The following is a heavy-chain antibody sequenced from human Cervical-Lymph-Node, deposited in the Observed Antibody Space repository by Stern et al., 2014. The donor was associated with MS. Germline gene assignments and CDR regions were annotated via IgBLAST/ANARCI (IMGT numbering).Heavy chain of an antibody. CDR3: AREYDASGYYDY. CDR2: TDHSGGP. CDR1: GGSISRRGYS. D-gene: IGHD3-22*01. Sequence: VQLEESGSGLVKPSQTLSLTCAVSGGSISRRGYSWTWNRQPPGKALGGIGYTDHSGGPSFPPPLESRAPMSVDTSKNQFSLKLSSVTAADTALYYCAREYDASGYYDYWGQGTQVTVSS. V-gene: IGHV4-30-2*01. J-gene: IGHJ4*02.